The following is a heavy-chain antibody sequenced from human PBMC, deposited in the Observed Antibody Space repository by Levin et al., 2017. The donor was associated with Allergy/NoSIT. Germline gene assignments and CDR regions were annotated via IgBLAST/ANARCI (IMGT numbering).Heavy chain of an antibody. J-gene: IGHJ4*02. CDR2: ISSSGSTI. CDR1: GFTFSSYE. CDR3: ARQIGKFWSGYNYFDY. V-gene: IGHV3-48*03. D-gene: IGHD3-3*01. Sequence: GGSLRLSCAASGFTFSSYEMNWVRQAPGKGLEWVSYISSSGSTIYYADSVKGRFTISRDNAKNSLYLQMNSLGAEDKAVYYCARQIGKFWSGYNYFDYWGQGTLVTVSS.